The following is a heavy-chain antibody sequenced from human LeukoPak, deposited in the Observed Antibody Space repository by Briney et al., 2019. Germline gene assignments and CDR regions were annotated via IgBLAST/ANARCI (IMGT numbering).Heavy chain of an antibody. CDR2: INHSGST. CDR3: ARGREEQIEGLDY. J-gene: IGHJ4*02. Sequence: SETLSLTCAVYGGSFSGYYWSWIRQPPGKGLEWIGEINHSGSTNYNPSLKSRVTISVDTSKNQFSLKLSSVTAADTAVYYCARGREEQIEGLDYWGQGTLVTVSP. CDR1: GGSFSGYY. V-gene: IGHV4-34*01. D-gene: IGHD1/OR15-1a*01.